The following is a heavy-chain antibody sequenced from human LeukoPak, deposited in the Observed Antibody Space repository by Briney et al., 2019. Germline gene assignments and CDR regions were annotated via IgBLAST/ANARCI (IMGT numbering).Heavy chain of an antibody. CDR3: ASLYYYGSGSIADFDY. CDR2: IYYSGST. J-gene: IGHJ4*02. Sequence: SETLSLTCTVSGGSISSSSYYWGWIRQPPGKGLEWIGSIYYSGSTYYNPSLKSRVTISVDTSKNQFSLKLSSVTAADTAVYYCASLYYYGSGSIADFDYWGQGTLVTVSS. D-gene: IGHD3-10*01. CDR1: GGSISSSSYY. V-gene: IGHV4-39*01.